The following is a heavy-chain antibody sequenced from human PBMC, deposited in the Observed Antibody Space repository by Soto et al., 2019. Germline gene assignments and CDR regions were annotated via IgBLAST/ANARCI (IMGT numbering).Heavy chain of an antibody. Sequence: PGGSLRLSCEASGFTFSSYWMSWVRQAPGKGLEWVANVRQDGSQKYLVDSVKGRFTISRDNAKNSMYLQMNSLRAAETAVYSCVRDGRSGWPFDPWGQGTRVTVSS. V-gene: IGHV3-7*01. J-gene: IGHJ5*02. CDR2: VRQDGSQK. D-gene: IGHD6-19*01. CDR1: GFTFSSYW. CDR3: VRDGRSGWPFDP.